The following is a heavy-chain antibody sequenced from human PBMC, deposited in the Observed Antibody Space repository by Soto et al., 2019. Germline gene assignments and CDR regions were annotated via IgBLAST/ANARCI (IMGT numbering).Heavy chain of an antibody. D-gene: IGHD3-16*01. V-gene: IGHV3-74*01. CDR2: INSDGSST. J-gene: IGHJ4*02. Sequence: LRRSCSASGFTFSSYWMQWVRQAPGKGPVWVSRINSDGSSTTYAESVKGRFSVSRDNAKNTLYLQMDSLKTEDTAVYFCARDDRDYVWGSFRYFDSWGQGTQVTVSS. CDR3: ARDDRDYVWGSFRYFDS. CDR1: GFTFSSYW.